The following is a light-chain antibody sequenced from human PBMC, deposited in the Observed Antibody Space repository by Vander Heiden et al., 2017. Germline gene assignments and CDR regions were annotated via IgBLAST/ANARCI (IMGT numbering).Light chain of an antibody. Sequence: QSVLTQPPPVSAAPGQMVIIPCSGSSSNIGNNYVSWYQQLPGTAPKLLIYDNDKRPSGIPDRFSGSKSGTSATLGITALQTGDEADYCCGTWDTSLSAGVFGGGTKLAVL. CDR1: SSNIGNNY. V-gene: IGLV1-51*01. CDR3: GTWDTSLSAGV. CDR2: DND. J-gene: IGLJ3*02.